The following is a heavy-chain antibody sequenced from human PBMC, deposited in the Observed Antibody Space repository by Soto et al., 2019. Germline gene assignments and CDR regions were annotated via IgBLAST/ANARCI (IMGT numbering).Heavy chain of an antibody. CDR3: AIDRAPRVTGRGGCDY. Sequence: EVQLVESGGGLVKPGGSLRLSCAASGFTFSSYSMNWVRQAPGKGLEWVSSISSSSSYIYYADSVKGRFTISRDKAKNSLYLQMNSLRAEDKAVYYCAIDRAPRVTGRGGCDYWGQGTLVTVSS. J-gene: IGHJ4*02. CDR2: ISSSSSYI. V-gene: IGHV3-21*01. CDR1: GFTFSSYS. D-gene: IGHD2-21*02.